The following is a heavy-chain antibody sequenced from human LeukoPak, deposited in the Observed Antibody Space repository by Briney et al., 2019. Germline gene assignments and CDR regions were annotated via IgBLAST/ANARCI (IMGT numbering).Heavy chain of an antibody. D-gene: IGHD6-19*01. V-gene: IGHV4-38-2*02. CDR3: ARGGRFGHSSGWYFQH. CDR1: GYSISSGYY. J-gene: IGHJ1*01. CDR2: IHHSGST. Sequence: SETLSLTCTVSGYSISSGYYWGWIRQPPGKGLEWIGSIHHSGSTYYNPSLKSRVTISVDTSKNQFSLKLSSVTAADTAVYYCARGGRFGHSSGWYFQHWGQGTLVTVSS.